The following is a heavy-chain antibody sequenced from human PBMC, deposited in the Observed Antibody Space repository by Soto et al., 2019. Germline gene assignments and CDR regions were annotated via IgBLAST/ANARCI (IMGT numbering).Heavy chain of an antibody. J-gene: IGHJ4*02. CDR2: IYYSGST. V-gene: IGHV4-59*01. CDR3: ARGGYDFWSGSRSYQFDY. CDR1: GGSISSYY. Sequence: SETLSLTCTVSGGSISSYYWSWIRQPPGKGLEWIGYIYYSGSTNYNPSLKSRVTISVDTSKNQFSLKLSSVTAADTAVYYCARGGYDFWSGSRSYQFDYWGQGTLVTVAS. D-gene: IGHD3-3*01.